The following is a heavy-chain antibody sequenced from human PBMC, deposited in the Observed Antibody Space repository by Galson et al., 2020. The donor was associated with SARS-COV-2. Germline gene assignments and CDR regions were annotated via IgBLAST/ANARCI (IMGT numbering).Heavy chain of an antibody. D-gene: IGHD3-22*01. Sequence: GESLKISCKISGYSFTSDWIGWVRQMPGKGLEWMGIIYPGDSDTRYSPSFQGQVTISADKSISTAYLQWSSLKASDTAMYYCATQGYYDSSGYYYYTFDIWGQGTMVTVSS. CDR3: ATQGYYDSSGYYYYTFDI. J-gene: IGHJ3*02. CDR2: IYPGDSDT. CDR1: GYSFTSDW. V-gene: IGHV5-51*01.